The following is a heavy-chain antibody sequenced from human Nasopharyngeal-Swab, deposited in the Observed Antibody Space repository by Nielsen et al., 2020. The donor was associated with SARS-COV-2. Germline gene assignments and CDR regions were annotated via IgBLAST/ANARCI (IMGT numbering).Heavy chain of an antibody. V-gene: IGHV1-46*02. CDR2: INPGSGGT. CDR3: ARRGRCSGSSCDMDV. CDR1: GYTFNNYY. Sequence: VKVSCKASGYTFNNYYIHWVRQAPGQGLEWMGMINPGSGGTTYAQKFQGRVTMTRDTSTSTVLMDLSSLRSEDTAVYYCARRGRCSGSSCDMDVWGQGTTVTVSS. J-gene: IGHJ6*02. D-gene: IGHD2-2*01.